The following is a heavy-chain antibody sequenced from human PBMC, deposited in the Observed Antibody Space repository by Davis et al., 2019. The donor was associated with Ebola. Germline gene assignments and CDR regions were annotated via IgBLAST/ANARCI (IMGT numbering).Heavy chain of an antibody. CDR3: ARDLMLYGDQFPEIDY. D-gene: IGHD3-16*02. CDR2: IYSGGST. Sequence: GGSLRLSCAASGFTFSTYWMSWVRQAPGKGLEWVSVIYSGGSTYYADSVKGRFTISRDNSRNTLFLQMNSLRVEDTALYYCARDLMLYGDQFPEIDYWGQGTLVTVSS. V-gene: IGHV3-53*01. J-gene: IGHJ4*02. CDR1: GFTFSTYW.